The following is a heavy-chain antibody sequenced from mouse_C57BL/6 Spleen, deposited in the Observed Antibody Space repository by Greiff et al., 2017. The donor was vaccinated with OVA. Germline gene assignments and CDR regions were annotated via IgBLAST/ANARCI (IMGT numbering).Heavy chain of an antibody. D-gene: IGHD3-1*01. CDR2: INPNNGGT. CDR3: ARSRALPYAIDY. J-gene: IGHJ4*01. V-gene: IGHV1-26*01. Sequence: EVQLQQSGPELVKPGASVKISCKASGYTFTDYYMNWVKQSHGKSLEWIGDINPNNGGTSYNQKCKGKATLTVDKSSSTAYMELRSLTSEDSAVYYCARSRALPYAIDYWGQGTSVTVSS. CDR1: GYTFTDYY.